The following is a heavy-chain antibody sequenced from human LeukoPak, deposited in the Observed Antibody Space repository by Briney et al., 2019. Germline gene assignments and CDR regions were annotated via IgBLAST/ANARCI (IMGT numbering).Heavy chain of an antibody. D-gene: IGHD6-13*01. CDR2: ISSSSSYI. J-gene: IGHJ4*02. Sequence: GGSLRLSCAASGFTFSSYSMNWVRQAPGKGLEWVSSISSSSSYIYYPDSVKGRFTISRDNAKNSLYLQMNSLRAEDTAVYYCARGRIAAAYQGGPDYWGQGTLVTVSS. CDR3: ARGRIAAAYQGGPDY. V-gene: IGHV3-21*01. CDR1: GFTFSSYS.